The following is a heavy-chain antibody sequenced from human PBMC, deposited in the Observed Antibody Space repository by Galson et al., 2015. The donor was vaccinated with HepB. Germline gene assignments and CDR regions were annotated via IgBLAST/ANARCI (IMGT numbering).Heavy chain of an antibody. CDR3: AREYFYESTGYSRPSDALDI. CDR2: LSTSTDERSSFYGKK. D-gene: IGHD3-22*01. Sequence: SVKVSCKASGYSFTSYGLSWVRQAPGQGLEWMGWLSTSTDERSSFYGKKVYAQKFQGRVTMTSDTSTNTAFMEVRSLTPDDTAVYFCAREYFYESTGYSRPSDALDIWGQGTEVIVSS. CDR1: GYSFTSYG. J-gene: IGHJ3*02. V-gene: IGHV1-18*01.